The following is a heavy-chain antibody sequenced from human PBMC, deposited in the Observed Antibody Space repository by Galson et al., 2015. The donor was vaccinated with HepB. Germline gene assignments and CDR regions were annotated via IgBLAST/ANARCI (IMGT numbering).Heavy chain of an antibody. CDR3: ARYHEFWSGNYSGAHGFDT. D-gene: IGHD3/OR15-3a*01. CDR2: INPSGGST. Sequence: VKVSCKASGYTFTCYYMHWVRQAPGQGLEWMGIINPSGGSTSYAQKFQGRVTMTRDTSTSTVYMEVSSLRCEDTVVYYCARYHEFWSGNYSGAHGFDTWGQGTLVTVSS. V-gene: IGHV1-46*01. J-gene: IGHJ5*01. CDR1: GYTFTCYY.